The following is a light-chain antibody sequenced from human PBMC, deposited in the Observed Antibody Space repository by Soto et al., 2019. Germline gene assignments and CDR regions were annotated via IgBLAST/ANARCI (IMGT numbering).Light chain of an antibody. J-gene: IGLJ3*02. CDR2: TNG. CDR1: STNIGSNA. V-gene: IGLV1-44*01. CDR3: ASWEDTLNGWV. Sequence: QSVLTQPPSASGTPGQRVTISCSGSSTNIGSNAVNWYQQLPGTAPKLLIHTNGQRPSGVPDRFSGSKSGTSASLAISELQSEDEADYYCASWEDTLNGWVFGGGTKLTVL.